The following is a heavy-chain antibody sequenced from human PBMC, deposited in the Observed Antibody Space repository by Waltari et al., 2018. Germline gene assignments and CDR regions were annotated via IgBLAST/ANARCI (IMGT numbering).Heavy chain of an antibody. D-gene: IGHD2-2*02. J-gene: IGHJ4*02. CDR3: ARLYDSVSTFDF. Sequence: EVQLVESGGGLVQPGGSLRLSCAASGFTFSSYWMTWVRQAPGMGLEWVASINQDGNARKYVASVEGRFTISRDHVENSVYLQMNNLRAEDTAIYYCARLYDSVSTFDFWGQGTLVTVSS. CDR2: INQDGNAR. CDR1: GFTFSSYW. V-gene: IGHV3-7*01.